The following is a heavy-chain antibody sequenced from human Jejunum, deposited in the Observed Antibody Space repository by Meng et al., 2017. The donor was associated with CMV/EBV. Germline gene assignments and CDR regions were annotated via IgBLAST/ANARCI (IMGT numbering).Heavy chain of an antibody. CDR1: RFSDYY. CDR3: AKFDTSRLDAFDV. CDR2: IRDRGTSYTT. D-gene: IGHD2-2*01. V-gene: IGHV3-72*01. Sequence: RFSDYYMNWVRQAPGKGLEGVGRIRDRGTSYTTKYAASVAGRITSSRDDSKNSLYLQMNRLKTEDTAVYYCAKFDTSRLDAFDVWGQGTMVTVSS. J-gene: IGHJ3*01.